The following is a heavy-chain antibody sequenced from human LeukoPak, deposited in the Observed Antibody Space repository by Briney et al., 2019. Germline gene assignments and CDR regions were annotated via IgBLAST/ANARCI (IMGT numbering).Heavy chain of an antibody. CDR3: AGGAYSGYDSVSYWFDP. J-gene: IGHJ5*02. Sequence: ASVKVSCKASGGTFSSYAISWVRQALGQGLEWMGRIIPILGIANYAQKFQGRVTITADKSTSTAYMELSSLRSEDTAVYYCAGGAYSGYDSVSYWFDPWGQGTLVTVSS. CDR1: GGTFSSYA. D-gene: IGHD5-12*01. V-gene: IGHV1-69*04. CDR2: IIPILGIA.